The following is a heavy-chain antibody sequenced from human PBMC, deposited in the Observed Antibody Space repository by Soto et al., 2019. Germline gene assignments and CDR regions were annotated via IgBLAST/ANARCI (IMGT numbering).Heavy chain of an antibody. J-gene: IGHJ4*02. CDR2: VIPMLSMS. CDR3: ARSYGSGRRAFDY. Sequence: QVHLVQSGVEVKKPGSSVKVSCKASGDTFSSYTINWVRQAPGLGLEWMGRVIPMLSMSNYALKFQGRVKMTADRSTTTAYMELSSLRSEDTATYSCARSYGSGRRAFDYWGQGALFTVSS. CDR1: GDTFSSYT. V-gene: IGHV1-69*02. D-gene: IGHD3-10*01.